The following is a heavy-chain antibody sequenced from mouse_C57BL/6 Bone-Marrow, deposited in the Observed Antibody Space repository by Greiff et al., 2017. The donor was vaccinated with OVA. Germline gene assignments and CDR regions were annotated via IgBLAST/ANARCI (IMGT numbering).Heavy chain of an antibody. CDR3: ARDYGYAMDY. D-gene: IGHD1-1*01. CDR1: GYSFTGYY. J-gene: IGHJ4*01. V-gene: IGHV1-42*01. Sequence: VQLQQSGPELVQPGASVKISCKASGYSFTGYYMNWVKQSPEKSLELIGEINPSTGGTTYNQKFKDKATFTVDKSSSTAYMQLKSLTSEDSAVYYCARDYGYAMDYWGQRTSDTVSS. CDR2: INPSTGGT.